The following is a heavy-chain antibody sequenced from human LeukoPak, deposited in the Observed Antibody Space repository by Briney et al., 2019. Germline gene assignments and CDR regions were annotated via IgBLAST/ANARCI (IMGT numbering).Heavy chain of an antibody. V-gene: IGHV4-59*01. D-gene: IGHD6-13*01. CDR3: ARLKTAAGIFDY. J-gene: IGHJ4*02. CDR2: IYYSGST. CDR1: GGSISSYY. Sequence: PSETLSLTCTVSGGSISSYYWSWIREPPRKGLEWIGYIYYSGSTNYNPSLKSRVTISVDTSKNQFSLKLSSVTAADTAVYYCARLKTAAGIFDYWGRGTLVTVSS.